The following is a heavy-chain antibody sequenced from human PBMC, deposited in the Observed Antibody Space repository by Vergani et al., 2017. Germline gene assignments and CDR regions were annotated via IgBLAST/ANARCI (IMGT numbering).Heavy chain of an antibody. V-gene: IGHV3-7*03. J-gene: IGHJ4*02. CDR1: GFTFSSYW. CDR3: AGHSPPSDY. Sequence: EVQLVESGGGLVQPGGSLRLSCAASGFTFSSYWMSWVRQAPGKGLEWVANIKQDGSEKYYVDSVKGRFTIYRDNAKNSLYLQMNSLRAEDTAVYYGAGHSPPSDYWGQGTLVTVSS. CDR2: IKQDGSEK.